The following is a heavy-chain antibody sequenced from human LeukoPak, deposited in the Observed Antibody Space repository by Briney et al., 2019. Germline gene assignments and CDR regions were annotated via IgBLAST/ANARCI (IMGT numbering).Heavy chain of an antibody. CDR2: INPNSGGT. D-gene: IGHD3-9*01. CDR3: ARGEYDILTGNYYYYYMDV. CDR1: GYTFTGYY. V-gene: IGHV1-2*02. J-gene: IGHJ6*03. Sequence: ASVKVSCKASGYTFTGYYMHWVRQAPGQGLEWMGWINPNSGGTNYAQKFQGRVTMTRDTSISTAYMELSRLRSDDTAVYYCARGEYDILTGNYYYYYMDVWGKGTTVTVSS.